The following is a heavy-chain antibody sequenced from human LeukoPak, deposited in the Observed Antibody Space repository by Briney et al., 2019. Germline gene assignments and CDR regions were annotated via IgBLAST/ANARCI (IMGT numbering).Heavy chain of an antibody. J-gene: IGHJ4*02. V-gene: IGHV4-4*07. CDR2: IYTSGST. CDR1: GGTISSYY. Sequence: PSVTLSFTCTGSGGTISSYYWSWLPQPAGKGLEWIGRIYTSGSTNYNPSLKSRVTMSVDTPKNQFSLKLSSVTAADTAVYYCARAPDYWGQGTLVTVSS. CDR3: ARAPDY.